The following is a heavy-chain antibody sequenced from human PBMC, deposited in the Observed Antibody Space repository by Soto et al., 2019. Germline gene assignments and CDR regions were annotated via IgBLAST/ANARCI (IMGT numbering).Heavy chain of an antibody. CDR3: AKDTYYHDRSGYYIFDY. CDR2: ISTYNGNT. J-gene: IGHJ4*02. CDR1: GFTFTSYD. V-gene: IGHV1-18*01. D-gene: IGHD3-22*01. Sequence: ASVKVSCKASGFTFTSYDISWVRQAPGQGLEWMGWISTYNGNTNYAQKLQGRVTMTTDTSKNTLYLQMNSLRAEDTAVYYCAKDTYYHDRSGYYIFDYWGQGTLVTVSS.